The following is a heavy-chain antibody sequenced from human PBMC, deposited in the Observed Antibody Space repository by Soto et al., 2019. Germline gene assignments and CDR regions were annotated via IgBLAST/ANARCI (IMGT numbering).Heavy chain of an antibody. V-gene: IGHV4-59*12. CDR1: GSDITTYY. J-gene: IGHJ3*02. CDR2: IYDTGSAT. CDR3: ATYRKFFQI. Sequence: SETLSLTCTVSGSDITTYYWSWLRQSPGKGLEWIGHIYDTGSATYYNSSLKSRVTISVDRSKNHFFLNLTSVTAADTAVYYCATYRKFFQIWGQGTKVTVSS.